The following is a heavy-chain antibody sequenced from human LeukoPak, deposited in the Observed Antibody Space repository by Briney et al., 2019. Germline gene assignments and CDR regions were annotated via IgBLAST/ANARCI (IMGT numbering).Heavy chain of an antibody. CDR3: ARRVGSSESSYYFDY. V-gene: IGHV3-74*01. J-gene: IGHJ4*02. D-gene: IGHD3-22*01. CDR1: GFTFNIYW. CDR2: ISSDGSIT. Sequence: AGGSLRLSCAASGFTFNIYWMHWVRQAPGKGRVGLSLISSDGSITSYADSVKGRFTISRDNAKNTVYLHMNSLRVEDTAVYCCARRVGSSESSYYFDYWGQGTLVTVSS.